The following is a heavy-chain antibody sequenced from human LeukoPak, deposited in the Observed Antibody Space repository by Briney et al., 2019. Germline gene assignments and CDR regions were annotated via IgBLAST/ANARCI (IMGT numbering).Heavy chain of an antibody. Sequence: SETLSLTCAVYGGSFSGYYWSWIRQPPGKGLEWIGEINHSGSTNYNPSLKSRVTISVDTSKNQFSLKLSSVTAADTAVYYCARMGSSSHWGQGTLVTVSS. J-gene: IGHJ4*02. CDR3: ARMGSSSH. CDR1: GGSFSGYY. V-gene: IGHV4-34*01. CDR2: INHSGST. D-gene: IGHD6-6*01.